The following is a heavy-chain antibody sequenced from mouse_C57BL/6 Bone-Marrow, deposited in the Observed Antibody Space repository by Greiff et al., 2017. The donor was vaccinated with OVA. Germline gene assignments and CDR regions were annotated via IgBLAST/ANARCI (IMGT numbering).Heavy chain of an antibody. V-gene: IGHV7-1*01. Sequence: EVKLVESGGGLVQSGRSLRLSCATSGFTFSDFYMEWVRQAPGKGLEWIAASRHKANDYTTAYSASLKGRFIVSSDTSQSILYLQMNALRAEDTAIYYCARDAGHYYYGSSPHRLYWYFDVWGTGTTVTVSS. CDR2: SRHKANDYTT. J-gene: IGHJ1*03. CDR3: ARDAGHYYYGSSPHRLYWYFDV. CDR1: GFTFSDFY. D-gene: IGHD1-1*01.